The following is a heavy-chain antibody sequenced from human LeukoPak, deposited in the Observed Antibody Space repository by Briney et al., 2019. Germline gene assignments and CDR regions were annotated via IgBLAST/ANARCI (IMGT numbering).Heavy chain of an antibody. D-gene: IGHD3-10*01. V-gene: IGHV3-30-3*01. CDR3: ARTMVRGVIEYYFDY. Sequence: PGGSLRLSCAASGFTFSSYAMHWVRQAPGKGLELVAVISYDGSNKYYADSVKGRFTISRDNSKNTLYLQMNSLRAEDTAVYYCARTMVRGVIEYYFDYWGQGTLVTVSS. CDR2: ISYDGSNK. CDR1: GFTFSSYA. J-gene: IGHJ4*02.